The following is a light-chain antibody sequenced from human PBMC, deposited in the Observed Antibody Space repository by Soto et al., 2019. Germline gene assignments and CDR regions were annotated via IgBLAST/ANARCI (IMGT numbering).Light chain of an antibody. Sequence: DIVMTQSPATVSASAGERATLSCRASQSVSSYLAWYQQKPGQAPRLLIYDTSNMPTGVPARFSGSGSGTDFTLTISSLEPEDFAAYYCQQRYHRPLTFGQGTRVEIK. CDR2: DTS. CDR3: QQRYHRPLT. V-gene: IGKV3-11*01. CDR1: QSVSSY. J-gene: IGKJ1*01.